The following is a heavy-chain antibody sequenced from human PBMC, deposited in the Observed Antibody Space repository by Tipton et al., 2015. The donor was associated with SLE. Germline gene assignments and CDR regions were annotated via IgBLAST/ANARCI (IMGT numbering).Heavy chain of an antibody. V-gene: IGHV3-33*01. J-gene: IGHJ3*02. CDR3: ARDILVGFFDI. Sequence: SLRLSCAASGFTFSSYGMHWVRQAPGKGLEWVAVIWYDGSQEFYADSVKGRFSISKDNSKNMVYLQMNSLRAEDTAVYYCARDILVGFFDIWGQGTRVTVSS. CDR1: GFTFSSYG. D-gene: IGHD2-21*01. CDR2: IWYDGSQE.